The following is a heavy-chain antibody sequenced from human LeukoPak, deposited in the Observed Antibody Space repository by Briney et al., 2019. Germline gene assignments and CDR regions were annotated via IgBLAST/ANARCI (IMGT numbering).Heavy chain of an antibody. V-gene: IGHV1-46*01. CDR2: INPSGGST. CDR1: GYTFTSYG. J-gene: IGHJ5*02. CDR3: ARDTLLIVVVPAAGIDP. D-gene: IGHD2-2*01. Sequence: GASVKVSCKASGYTFTSYGISWVRQAPGQGLEWMGIINPSGGSTSYAQKFQGRVTMTRDTSTSTAYMELRSLRSDDTAVYYCARDTLLIVVVPAAGIDPWGQGTLVTVSS.